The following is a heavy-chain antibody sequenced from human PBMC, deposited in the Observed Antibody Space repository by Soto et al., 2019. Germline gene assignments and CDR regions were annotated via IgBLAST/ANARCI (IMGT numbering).Heavy chain of an antibody. CDR3: AKPDIVVVVAATRPPTD. J-gene: IGHJ4*02. CDR1: GFTFSSYA. CDR2: ISGSGGST. V-gene: IGHV3-23*01. D-gene: IGHD2-15*01. Sequence: EVQLLESGGGLVQPGGSLRLSCAASGFTFSSYAMSWVRQAPGKGLEWVSAISGSGGSTYYADSVKGRFTISRDNSKNTLYFQMNSLRAEDTAVYFCAKPDIVVVVAATRPPTDWGQGTLVTVSS.